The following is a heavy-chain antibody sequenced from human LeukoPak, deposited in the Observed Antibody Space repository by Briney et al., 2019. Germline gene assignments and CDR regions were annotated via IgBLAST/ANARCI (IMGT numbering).Heavy chain of an antibody. J-gene: IGHJ3*02. CDR3: ASPAGMLDCTNGVCTTGGEAFDI. D-gene: IGHD2-8*01. V-gene: IGHV3-11*06. Sequence: PGGSLRLSCAVSGFTFSDYYMHWIRQAPGKGLEWVSYISSTSSYTNYADSVKGRFTTSRDNAKNSLYLQMNSLRAEDTAVYYCASPAGMLDCTNGVCTTGGEAFDIWGQGTMVTVSS. CDR1: GFTFSDYY. CDR2: ISSTSSYT.